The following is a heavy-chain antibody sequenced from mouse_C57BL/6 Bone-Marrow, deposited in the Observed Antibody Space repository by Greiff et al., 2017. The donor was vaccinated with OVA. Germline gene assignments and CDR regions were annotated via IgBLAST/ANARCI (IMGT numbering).Heavy chain of an antibody. CDR3: TIDGYYVSYFDY. V-gene: IGHV1-15*01. CDR1: GYTFTDYE. CDR2: IDPETGGT. D-gene: IGHD2-3*01. J-gene: IGHJ2*01. Sequence: VKLMESGAELVRPGASVTLSCKASGYTFTDYEMHWVKQTPVHGLEWIGAIDPETGGTAYNQKFKGKAILTADKSSSTAYMELRSLTSEDSDVYYCTIDGYYVSYFDYWGQGTTLTVSS.